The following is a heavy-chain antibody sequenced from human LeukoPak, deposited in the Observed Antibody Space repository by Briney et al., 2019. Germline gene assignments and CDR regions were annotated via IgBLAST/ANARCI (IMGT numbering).Heavy chain of an antibody. J-gene: IGHJ6*02. CDR3: ARDRMTGGPRAGSYYYYGMDA. Sequence: GGSLRLSCAASGFTFSDHYMDWVRQAPGKGLEWVGRTRNKANSYTTEYAASVKGRFTISRDDSKNSLYLQMNSLKTEDTAVYYCARDRMTGGPRAGSYYYYGMDAWGQGTTVTVSS. V-gene: IGHV3-72*01. CDR1: GFTFSDHY. CDR2: TRNKANSYTT. D-gene: IGHD3-9*01.